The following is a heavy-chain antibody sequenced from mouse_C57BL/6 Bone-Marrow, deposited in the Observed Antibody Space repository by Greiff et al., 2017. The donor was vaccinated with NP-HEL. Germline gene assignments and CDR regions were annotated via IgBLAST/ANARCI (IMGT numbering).Heavy chain of an antibody. V-gene: IGHV1-66*01. CDR3: AREGGLYDYDGYWYFDV. CDR2: IYPGSGNT. CDR1: GYSFTSYY. Sequence: QVQLQQSGPELVKPGASVKISCKASGYSFTSYYIHWVKQRPGQGLEWIGWIYPGSGNTKYNEKFKGKATLTADTSSSTAYMQLSSLTSEDSAVYYCAREGGLYDYDGYWYFDVWGTGTTVTVSS. J-gene: IGHJ1*03. D-gene: IGHD2-4*01.